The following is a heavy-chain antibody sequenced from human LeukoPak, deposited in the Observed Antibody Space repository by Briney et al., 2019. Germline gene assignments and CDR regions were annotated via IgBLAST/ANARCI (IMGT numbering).Heavy chain of an antibody. CDR3: ARVDWQKMDY. Sequence: GGSLRLSCAASGFTFNTYNMTWVRQAPGKGLEWVAHINQDGSEEYYVDSVKGRFTISRDNAKNSVYLQMKSLRVEDTAVYYCARVDWQKMDYWGQGTLVTVSS. J-gene: IGHJ4*02. V-gene: IGHV3-7*02. D-gene: IGHD3-9*01. CDR1: GFTFNTYN. CDR2: INQDGSEE.